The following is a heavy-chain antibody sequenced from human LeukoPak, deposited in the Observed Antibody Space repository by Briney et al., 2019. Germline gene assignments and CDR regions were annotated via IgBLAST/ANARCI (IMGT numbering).Heavy chain of an antibody. CDR1: GGSISSYY. Sequence: SETLSLTCTVSGGSISSYYWSWIRQPPGKGLEWIGYIYYSGSTNHNPSLKSRVTISVDTSKNQFSLKLSSVTAADTAVYYCARATTKEYYFDYWGQGTLVTVSS. V-gene: IGHV4-59*01. CDR2: IYYSGST. J-gene: IGHJ4*02. CDR3: ARATTKEYYFDY. D-gene: IGHD4-11*01.